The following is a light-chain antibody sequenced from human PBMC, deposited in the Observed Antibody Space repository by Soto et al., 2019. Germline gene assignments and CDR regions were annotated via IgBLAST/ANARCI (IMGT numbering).Light chain of an antibody. CDR1: QSISGSY. J-gene: IGKJ2*01. CDR3: QQYGGS. CDR2: GAS. V-gene: IGKV3-20*01. Sequence: EIVLTQSPGTLSLSPGERATLSCRASQSISGSYLAWYQQKPGQTPRLLIFGASSRATGVPDRFRGSGSGTDFTLTIIRLEAENFAVYYCQQYGGSFGEVTKLEIQ.